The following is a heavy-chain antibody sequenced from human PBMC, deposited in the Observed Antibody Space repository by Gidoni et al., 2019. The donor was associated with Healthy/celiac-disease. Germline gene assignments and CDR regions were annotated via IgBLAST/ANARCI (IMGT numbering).Heavy chain of an antibody. CDR1: GFTFSSYG. CDR2: ISYDGSNK. D-gene: IGHD7-27*01. J-gene: IGHJ4*02. V-gene: IGHV3-30*18. CDR3: AKGGWGLGPEY. Sequence: QVQLVESGGGVVQPGRSLRLSCAASGFTFSSYGMHRVRQAPGKGLEWVAVISYDGSNKYYADSVKGRFTISRDNSKNTLYLQMNSLRAEDTAVYYCAKGGWGLGPEYWGQGTLVTVSS.